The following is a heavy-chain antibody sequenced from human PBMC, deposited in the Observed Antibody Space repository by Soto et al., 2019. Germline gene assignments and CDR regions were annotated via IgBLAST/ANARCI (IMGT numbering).Heavy chain of an antibody. CDR1: GFTFSSYS. CDR2: ISSSSSYI. J-gene: IGHJ5*02. D-gene: IGHD2-2*01. V-gene: IGHV3-21*01. Sequence: PGGSLRLSCAASGFTFSSYSMNWVRQAPGKGLEWVSSISSSSSYIYYADSVKGRFTISRDNAKNSLYLQMNSLRAEDTAVYYCARDVPLLVPAAIQPNWFDPWGQGTLVTVSS. CDR3: ARDVPLLVPAAIQPNWFDP.